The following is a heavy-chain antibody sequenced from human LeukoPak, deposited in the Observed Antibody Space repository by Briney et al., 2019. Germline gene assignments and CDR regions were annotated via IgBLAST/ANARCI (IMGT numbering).Heavy chain of an antibody. J-gene: IGHJ4*02. D-gene: IGHD3-9*01. CDR3: AREHDWGDFDY. CDR1: GGSIMTTNW. Sequence: SETLSLTCAVSGGSIMTTNWWSWVRQPPGKGLEWIGEVDLKGATNYNPSLESRVSMSIDTSNNQMSLKLTSVTAADTAVYYCAREHDWGDFDYWGQGTLVTVSS. V-gene: IGHV4-4*02. CDR2: VDLKGAT.